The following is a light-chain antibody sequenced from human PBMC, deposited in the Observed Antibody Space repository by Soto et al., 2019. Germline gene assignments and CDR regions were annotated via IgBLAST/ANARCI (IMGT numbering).Light chain of an antibody. J-gene: IGKJ2*03. CDR2: GGS. V-gene: IGKV3-20*01. Sequence: EILLTQSPGTLSLSPGETATLSCRASQSVTSTYLAWYQQRPGQSPRLIIYGGSTRATGFPDRLSGCGSGTDFTVTTSRQEPEDSAVYYCRCQQFDSSRIYSFGQGTKLEI. CDR1: QSVTSTY. CDR3: QQFDSSRIYS.